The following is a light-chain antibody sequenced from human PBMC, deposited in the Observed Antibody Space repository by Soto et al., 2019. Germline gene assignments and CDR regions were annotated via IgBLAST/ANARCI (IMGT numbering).Light chain of an antibody. Sequence: DIQMTQSPSSLSASVGGRGSITCRASQSISSYLNWYQQKPGKAPKLLIYAASSLQSGVPSRFSGSGSGTDFTLTISSLQPEDFATYYCQQSYSTPRTFGHGTQVDIK. CDR1: QSISSY. J-gene: IGKJ1*01. CDR2: AAS. V-gene: IGKV1-39*01. CDR3: QQSYSTPRT.